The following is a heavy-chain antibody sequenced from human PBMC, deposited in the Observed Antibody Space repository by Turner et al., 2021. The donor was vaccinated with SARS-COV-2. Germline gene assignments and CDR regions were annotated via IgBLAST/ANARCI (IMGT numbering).Heavy chain of an antibody. J-gene: IGHJ4*02. CDR3: AKADRVMIVVVITLFDY. CDR2: ISGSGGST. V-gene: IGHV3-23*01. CDR1: GFTFSSYT. D-gene: IGHD3-22*01. Sequence: EVQLLESGGGLVQPGGSLRLSCSASGFTFSSYTMSCVRQAPGKGLEWVSAISGSGGSTYYADSMKGRFTISRDNSKNTLYLQMNSLRAEDTAVYYCAKADRVMIVVVITLFDYWGQGTLVTVSS.